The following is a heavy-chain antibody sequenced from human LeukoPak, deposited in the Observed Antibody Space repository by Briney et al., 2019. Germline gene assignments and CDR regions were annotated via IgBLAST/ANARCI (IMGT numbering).Heavy chain of an antibody. Sequence: ASVKVSCKASGYTLTSYYLHWGRQAPGQGVEWMAIINPSGGSTSHAQKFQGRVTMTRDTSASTVYMELSSLRSEDTAVYYCASVYKHGMDVWGQGTTVTVSS. V-gene: IGHV1-46*01. CDR3: ASVYKHGMDV. CDR1: GYTLTSYY. D-gene: IGHD5-24*01. J-gene: IGHJ6*02. CDR2: INPSGGST.